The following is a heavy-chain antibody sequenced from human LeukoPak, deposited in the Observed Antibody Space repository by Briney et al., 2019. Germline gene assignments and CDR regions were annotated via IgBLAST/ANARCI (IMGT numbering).Heavy chain of an antibody. V-gene: IGHV1-8*01. J-gene: IGHJ4*02. D-gene: IGHD6-6*01. Sequence: ASVKVSCKASGYTFTSYDINWVRQATGQGLEWMGWMNPNSGNAGYAQKFQGRVTMTRNTSISTAYMELSSLRSEDTAVYYCARVWGSSWRFDYWGQGTLVTVSS. CDR2: MNPNSGNA. CDR3: ARVWGSSWRFDY. CDR1: GYTFTSYD.